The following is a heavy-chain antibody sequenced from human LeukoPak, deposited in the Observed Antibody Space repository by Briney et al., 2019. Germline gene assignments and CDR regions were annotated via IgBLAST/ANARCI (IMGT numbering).Heavy chain of an antibody. CDR3: ARIMLSWREFDC. CDR2: FCYSGSA. D-gene: IGHD1-26*01. V-gene: IGHV4-59*12. J-gene: IGHJ4*02. Sequence: PSETLSLTCTVSGGSISGYCWSWIRQSPGSRLEWIGYFCYSGSANSSPNYNPSLKSRGIISVETSKNQFPLKLSSVTAADTAVYYCARIMLSWREFDCWGQGTLVTVSS. CDR1: GGSISGYC.